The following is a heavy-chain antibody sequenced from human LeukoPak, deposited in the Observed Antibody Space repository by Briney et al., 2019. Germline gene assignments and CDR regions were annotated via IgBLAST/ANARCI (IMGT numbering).Heavy chain of an antibody. D-gene: IGHD3-16*01. Sequence: GGSLRLSCAASGFTFSTYAMNWVRQAPGKGLEWVAVISYDGSNKYYADSVKGRFTISRDNSKNTLYLQMNSLRAEDTAVYYCARVGDSRADYYYYYMDVWGKGTTVTVSS. J-gene: IGHJ6*03. CDR2: ISYDGSNK. V-gene: IGHV3-30-3*01. CDR1: GFTFSTYA. CDR3: ARVGDSRADYYYYYMDV.